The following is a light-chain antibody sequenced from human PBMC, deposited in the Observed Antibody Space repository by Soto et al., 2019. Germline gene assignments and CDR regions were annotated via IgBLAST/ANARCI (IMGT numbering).Light chain of an antibody. CDR2: DVS. CDR3: SSYTSSSILV. V-gene: IGLV2-14*03. Sequence: QSALTQPASVSGSPGQSITISCTGTSSDIGGYNYVSWYQQHPGKAPKLMIYDVSNRPSGVSNRFSGSKSDKTASLTISGLQAEDDADYYCSSYTSSSILVFGGGTKLTVL. CDR1: SSDIGGYNY. J-gene: IGLJ2*01.